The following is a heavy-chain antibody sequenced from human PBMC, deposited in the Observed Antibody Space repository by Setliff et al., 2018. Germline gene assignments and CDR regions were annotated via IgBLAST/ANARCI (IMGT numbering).Heavy chain of an antibody. V-gene: IGHV1-8*01. J-gene: IGHJ4*02. CDR2: MNPNSGNT. Sequence: ASVKVSCKASGYTFTSYDINWVRQATGQGLEWMGWMNPNSGNTGYAQKFQGRVTMTRNTSISTAYMELSSLRSEDTAVYYCAMKGGDYHRFDYWGQGTLVTVSS. CDR3: AMKGGDYHRFDY. CDR1: GYTFTSYD. D-gene: IGHD4-17*01.